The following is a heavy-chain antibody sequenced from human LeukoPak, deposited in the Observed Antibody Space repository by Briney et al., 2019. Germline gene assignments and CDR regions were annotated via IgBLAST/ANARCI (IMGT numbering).Heavy chain of an antibody. Sequence: TSETLSLTCAVYGGSFSGYYWSWIRQPPGKGLEWIGEINHSGSTNYNPSLKSRVTISVDTSKNQFSLKLSSVTAADTAVYYCARGGDFWSGYRLLQGRFDPWGQGTLVTVSS. D-gene: IGHD3-3*01. J-gene: IGHJ5*02. CDR2: INHSGST. CDR3: ARGGDFWSGYRLLQGRFDP. CDR1: GGSFSGYY. V-gene: IGHV4-34*01.